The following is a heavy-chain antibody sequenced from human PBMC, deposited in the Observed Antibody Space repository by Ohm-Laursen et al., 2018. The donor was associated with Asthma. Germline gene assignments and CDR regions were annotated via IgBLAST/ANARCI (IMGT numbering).Heavy chain of an antibody. V-gene: IGHV4-61*01. CDR3: ARGQYGLDTIGYYFDS. Sequence: SETLSLTCTVSGGSVSSGSYYWSWIRQPPGKGLEWIGYIHNSGSTNYNPSLKSRVTISVDTSKNQFSLKLTSMTTADTAVYYCARGQYGLDTIGYYFDSWGPGTLGSVSS. CDR2: IHNSGST. D-gene: IGHD3/OR15-3a*01. CDR1: GGSVSSGSYY. J-gene: IGHJ4*02.